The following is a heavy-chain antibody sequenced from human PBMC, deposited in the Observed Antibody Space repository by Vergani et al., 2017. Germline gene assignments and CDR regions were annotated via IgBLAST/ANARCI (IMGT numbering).Heavy chain of an antibody. V-gene: IGHV4-30-4*01. Sequence: QVQLQESGPGLVRPSQTLYLTCTVPGGSISSGGYYWSWIRQPPGKGLGWIGYIYYSGGTYYNPSLKSRVTISVETSKNQFSLKLSSVTAADTAVSYCARHESWFYPWGQGTLVTVSS. CDR1: GGSISSGGYY. CDR3: ARHESWFYP. CDR2: IYYSGGT. J-gene: IGHJ5*02.